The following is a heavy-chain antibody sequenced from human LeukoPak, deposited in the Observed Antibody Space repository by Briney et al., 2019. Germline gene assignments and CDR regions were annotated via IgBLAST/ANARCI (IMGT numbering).Heavy chain of an antibody. Sequence: GRSLRLSCAASGFTFSNYGIHRVRQAPGKGLEWVAIISYDGTNKYYADSVKGRFTISRDNSKNTLYLQMNSLRAEDTAMYYCAKEEGVMAIAGSPSGYWGQGTLVTVSS. CDR3: AKEEGVMAIAGSPSGY. CDR2: ISYDGTNK. V-gene: IGHV3-30*18. CDR1: GFTFSNYG. D-gene: IGHD2-21*01. J-gene: IGHJ4*02.